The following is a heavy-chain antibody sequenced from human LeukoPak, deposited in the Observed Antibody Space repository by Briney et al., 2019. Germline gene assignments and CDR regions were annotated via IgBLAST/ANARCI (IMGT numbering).Heavy chain of an antibody. CDR3: ARSANYDFWSGYLGAFDY. Sequence: GGSLRLSCAASGFTVSSNYMSWVRQAPGKGLEWVSVIYSGGSTYCADSVKGRFTISRDNSKNTLYLQMNSLRAEDTAVYYCARSANYDFWSGYLGAFDYWGQGTLVTVSS. CDR2: IYSGGST. V-gene: IGHV3-53*01. D-gene: IGHD3-3*01. CDR1: GFTVSSNY. J-gene: IGHJ4*02.